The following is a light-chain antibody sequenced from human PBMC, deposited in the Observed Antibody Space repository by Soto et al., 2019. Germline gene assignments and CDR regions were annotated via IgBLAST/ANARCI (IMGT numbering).Light chain of an antibody. Sequence: EMVMTQSPATLSVSPGERATLSCRASQSVSSNLAWYQQKPGQAPRLLIYGASTRATGIPARFSGSGSGTEFTLTISSLQSEDFALYYCQQYNNWPITFGQGTRLEIK. J-gene: IGKJ5*01. CDR2: GAS. V-gene: IGKV3-15*01. CDR1: QSVSSN. CDR3: QQYNNWPIT.